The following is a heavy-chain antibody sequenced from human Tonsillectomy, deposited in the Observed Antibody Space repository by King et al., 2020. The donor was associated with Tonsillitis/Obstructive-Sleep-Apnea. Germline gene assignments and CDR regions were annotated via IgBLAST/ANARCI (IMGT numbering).Heavy chain of an antibody. CDR3: ARPIAVAGKGAFDY. D-gene: IGHD6-19*01. J-gene: IGHJ4*02. V-gene: IGHV1-18*04. CDR1: GYTFITYG. CDR2: RGTYNGNT. Sequence: QLVQSGAEVKKPGASVKVSCKASGYTFITYGISWVRQAPGQGLEWMGWRGTYNGNTKYEQKLQGRVTMTTDTSTSTAYMELRSLRSDDTAVYYCARPIAVAGKGAFDYWGQGTLVTVSS.